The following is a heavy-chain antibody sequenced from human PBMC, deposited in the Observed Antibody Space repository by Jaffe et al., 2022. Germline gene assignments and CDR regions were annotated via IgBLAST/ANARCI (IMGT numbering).Heavy chain of an antibody. J-gene: IGHJ5*02. CDR3: ARDPAYSGSSDPYWFDP. CDR2: INPSGGST. D-gene: IGHD1-26*01. CDR1: GYTFTSYY. Sequence: QVQLVQSGAEVKKPGASVKVSCKASGYTFTSYYMHWVRQAPGQGLEWMGIINPSGGSTSYAQKFQGRVTMTRDTSTSTVYMELSSLRSEDTAVYYCARDPAYSGSSDPYWFDPWGQGTLVTVSS. V-gene: IGHV1-46*01.